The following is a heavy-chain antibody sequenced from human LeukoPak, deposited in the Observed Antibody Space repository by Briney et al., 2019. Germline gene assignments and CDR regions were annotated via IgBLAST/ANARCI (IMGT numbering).Heavy chain of an antibody. CDR2: IYYSGST. V-gene: IGHV4-61*05. CDR3: ARVGGSGWFDP. J-gene: IGHJ5*02. CDR1: GGSISSSSHF. Sequence: SETLSLTCTVSGGSISSSSHFWGWLRQPPGKGLEWIGYIYYSGSTNYNPSLKSRVTISVDTSKNQFSLKLSSVTAADTAVYYCARVGGSGWFDPWGQGTLVTVSS. D-gene: IGHD2-15*01.